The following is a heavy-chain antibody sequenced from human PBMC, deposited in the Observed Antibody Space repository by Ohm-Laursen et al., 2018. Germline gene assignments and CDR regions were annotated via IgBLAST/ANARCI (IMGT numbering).Heavy chain of an antibody. CDR1: GFTVSSNY. D-gene: IGHD6-13*01. J-gene: IGHJ5*02. CDR3: ARRYSTSWAQDL. V-gene: IGHV3-53*01. Sequence: GSLRLSCTASGFTVSSNYMTWVRQAPGKGLEWVSVMYSGGNTYYADSVKGRFTFSRDNAKNTLFLQMNRLRVEDTAVYYCARRYSTSWAQDLWGQGTLVTVSS. CDR2: MYSGGNT.